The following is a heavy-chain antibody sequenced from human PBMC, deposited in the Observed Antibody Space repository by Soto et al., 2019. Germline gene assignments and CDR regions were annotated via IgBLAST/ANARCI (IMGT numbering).Heavy chain of an antibody. V-gene: IGHV5-10-1*01. CDR3: ARHGADYDFWSGYPHYYGMDV. J-gene: IGHJ6*01. CDR1: GYSFTRYC. CDR2: IDPSDSYT. Sequence: GESLTISCKVSGYSFTRYCIIWVLQMPGKGLECTGRIDPSDSYTNYSPSFQGHVTISADKSISTAYLQWSSLKASDTAMYYCARHGADYDFWSGYPHYYGMDVWGQGTTVTVSS. D-gene: IGHD3-3*01.